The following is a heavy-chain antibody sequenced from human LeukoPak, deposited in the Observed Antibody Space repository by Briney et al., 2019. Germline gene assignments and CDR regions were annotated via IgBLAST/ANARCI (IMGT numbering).Heavy chain of an antibody. D-gene: IGHD2-2*01. J-gene: IGHJ4*02. CDR2: ISACNGNT. Sequence: ASVKVSCKASGYTFTSYGISWVRQAPGQGLEWMGWISACNGNTNYAQKLQGRVTMTTDTSASTAYMELRSLRSDDTAVYYCARGGDIVVVPAVIFDYWGQGTLVTVSS. V-gene: IGHV1-18*01. CDR1: GYTFTSYG. CDR3: ARGGDIVVVPAVIFDY.